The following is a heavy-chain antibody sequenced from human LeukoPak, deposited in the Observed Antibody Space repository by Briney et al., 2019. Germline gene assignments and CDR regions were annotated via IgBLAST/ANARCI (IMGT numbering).Heavy chain of an antibody. CDR3: ARHGPLNAGYSSGWAPPGY. D-gene: IGHD6-19*01. CDR1: GYSFTSYW. Sequence: GESLKISCKGSGYSFTSYWIGWVRQMPGKGLEWMGLIYPGDSDTRYSPSFQGQVTISADKSISTAYLQWSSLKASDTAMYYCARHGPLNAGYSSGWAPPGYWGQGTLVTVSS. V-gene: IGHV5-51*01. J-gene: IGHJ4*02. CDR2: IYPGDSDT.